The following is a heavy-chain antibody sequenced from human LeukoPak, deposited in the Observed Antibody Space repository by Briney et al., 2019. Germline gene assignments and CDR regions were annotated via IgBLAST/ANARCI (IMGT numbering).Heavy chain of an antibody. Sequence: SETLSLTCAVSGVPFSNYYWSWVRQSPRQGLEWIGEISHGGYTNYNPSLKGRVTMSIYTSKNQFSLMLTSVTAADTAVYYCARQFYKNFSDPTGSPTADYFQDWGQGTLVSVSS. CDR3: ARQFYKNFSDPTGSPTADYFQD. CDR2: ISHGGYT. D-gene: IGHD1-1*01. J-gene: IGHJ1*01. CDR1: GVPFSNYY. V-gene: IGHV4-34*01.